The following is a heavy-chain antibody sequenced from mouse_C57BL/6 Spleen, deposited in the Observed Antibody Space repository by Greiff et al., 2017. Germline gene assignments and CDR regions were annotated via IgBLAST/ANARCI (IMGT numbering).Heavy chain of an antibody. D-gene: IGHD2-2*01. Sequence: QVQLKQSGAELVKPGASVKLSCKASGYTFTEYTIHWVKQRSGQGLEWIGWFYPGSGSIKYNEKFKDKATLTADKSSSTVYMELSRMTSEDSAVYFCARHEDDYGDDEGGFDYWGQGTTLTVSS. J-gene: IGHJ2*01. CDR2: FYPGSGSI. V-gene: IGHV1-62-2*01. CDR1: GYTFTEYT. CDR3: ARHEDDYGDDEGGFDY.